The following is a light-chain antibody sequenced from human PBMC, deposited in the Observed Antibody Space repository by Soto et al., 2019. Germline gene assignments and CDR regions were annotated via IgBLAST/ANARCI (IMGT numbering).Light chain of an antibody. J-gene: IGKJ5*01. CDR3: QQLHGYPIT. CDR1: QSISTY. V-gene: IGKV1-39*01. Sequence: DIQLTQSPSPLSASVGDRVAITCLASQSISTYLNWYQQKPGKAPKVLIYAASNLQSGVPPRFSGSGSGTDFTLTISSLQPEDFATYYCQQLHGYPITFGQGTRLEIK. CDR2: AAS.